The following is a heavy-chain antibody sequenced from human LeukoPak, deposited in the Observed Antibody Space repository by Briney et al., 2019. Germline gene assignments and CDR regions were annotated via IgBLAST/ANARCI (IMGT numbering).Heavy chain of an antibody. CDR1: GGSISSYY. D-gene: IGHD3-16*01. Sequence: SETLSLTCTVSGGSISSYYWSWLRQPPGKGLEWIGYISYSGSTNYNPSLTSRVTISLDTSMNQFSLVLSSVTAADTAVYYCARRPYGGNFDYWGQGTLVSVSS. CDR2: ISYSGST. J-gene: IGHJ4*02. CDR3: ARRPYGGNFDY. V-gene: IGHV4-59*08.